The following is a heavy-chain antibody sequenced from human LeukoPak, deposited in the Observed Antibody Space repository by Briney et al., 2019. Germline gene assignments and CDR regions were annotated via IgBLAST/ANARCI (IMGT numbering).Heavy chain of an antibody. CDR1: GGSISTFY. J-gene: IGHJ4*02. V-gene: IGHV4-59*01. CDR2: VYYSGST. Sequence: SETLSLTCTVSGGSISTFYWSWLRQPPGKQLEWIGYVYYSGSTNYNPSFKTRVTISVDTSKNQFSLKLSSVTSADTAVYYCARVDYDSSGYFDYWGQGTLVTVSS. CDR3: ARVDYDSSGYFDY. D-gene: IGHD3-22*01.